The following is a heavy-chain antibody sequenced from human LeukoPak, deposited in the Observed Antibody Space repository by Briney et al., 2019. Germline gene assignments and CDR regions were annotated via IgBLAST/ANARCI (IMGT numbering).Heavy chain of an antibody. CDR1: GFTVSSNY. J-gene: IGHJ4*02. V-gene: IGHV3-23*01. D-gene: IGHD3-10*01. Sequence: PGGSLRLSCAASGFTVSSNYMSWVRQAPGKGLEWVSAISGSGVTTYYADSVKGRFTISRDNSKNTLYLQMNSLRVEDTAVYYCAKGWNYYASYHDYWGQGTLVTVSS. CDR3: AKGWNYYASYHDY. CDR2: ISGSGVTT.